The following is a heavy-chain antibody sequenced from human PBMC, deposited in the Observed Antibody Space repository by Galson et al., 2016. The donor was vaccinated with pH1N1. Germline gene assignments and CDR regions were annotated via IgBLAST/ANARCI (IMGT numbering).Heavy chain of an antibody. V-gene: IGHV3-30*02. D-gene: IGHD4-17*01. CDR1: GFNFSTYG. Sequence: SLRLSCAASGFNFSTYGMHWVRQAPGRGLEWVAFIRFDENNNYYADSVKGRFTISRDSSKNMQYLQINSLRAEDTAVYYCAKDRAANYGDYWDYWGQGTLVTVSS. J-gene: IGHJ4*02. CDR3: AKDRAANYGDYWDY. CDR2: IRFDENNN.